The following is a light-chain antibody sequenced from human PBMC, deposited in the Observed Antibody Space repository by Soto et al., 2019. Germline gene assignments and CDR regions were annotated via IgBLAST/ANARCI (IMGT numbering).Light chain of an antibody. CDR2: KAS. CDR3: QQYNSYYT. Sequence: IQMTHSLYPLSASVGQRDPITSRASQCFSRWLAWYQQNPGKAPKLLIYKASSLESGVPSRFSGSGSGTEFTLTISSLQPDDFATYYCQQYNSYYTFGQGTKLEIK. J-gene: IGKJ2*01. CDR1: QCFSRW. V-gene: IGKV1-5*03.